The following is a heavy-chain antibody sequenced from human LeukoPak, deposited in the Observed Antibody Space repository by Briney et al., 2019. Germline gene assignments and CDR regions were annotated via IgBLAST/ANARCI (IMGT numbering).Heavy chain of an antibody. D-gene: IGHD2-8*01. CDR2: IGSSGNYI. Sequence: GGSLRLSCAASGFIFRNNYMSWVRQAPGKGLEWVSYIGSSGNYIYYADSVKGRFTISRDNAQNSLYLQMISLRGEDTAVYYCARDLSQGATTNTNGYFDYWGQGALVTVSS. CDR3: ARDLSQGATTNTNGYFDY. CDR1: GFIFRNNY. V-gene: IGHV3-21*04. J-gene: IGHJ4*02.